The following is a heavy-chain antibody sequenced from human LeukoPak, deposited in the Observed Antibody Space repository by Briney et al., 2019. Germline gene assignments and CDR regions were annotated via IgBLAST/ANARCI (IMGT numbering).Heavy chain of an antibody. CDR1: GFIFSTYT. CDR3: ASDLEYHVVPAALGGIDV. D-gene: IGHD2-2*01. J-gene: IGHJ6*02. Sequence: GGSLRLSCAASGFIFSTYTMNWVRQAPGKGLEWVSAITSSVASTNYTDSVRGRFTISKDNPKNTLYLQMNNLRAEDTAVYYCASDLEYHVVPAALGGIDVWGQGTTVTVSS. V-gene: IGHV3-23*01. CDR2: ITSSVAST.